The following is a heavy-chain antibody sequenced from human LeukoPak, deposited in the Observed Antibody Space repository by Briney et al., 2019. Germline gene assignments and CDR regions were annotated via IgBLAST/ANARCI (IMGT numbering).Heavy chain of an antibody. CDR1: GYSFTDNF. V-gene: IGHV1-2*02. CDR3: ARALRTDILTLGY. D-gene: IGHD3-9*01. CDR2: INPKSGGA. J-gene: IGHJ4*02. Sequence: ASVKVSCKASGYSFTDNFVHWVRQAPGQGLEWMGWINPKSGGANYAQNFHGRVTMTIDTSTSTAYMDLTRVRSDDAAVYYCARALRTDILTLGYWGQGTLVTVSS.